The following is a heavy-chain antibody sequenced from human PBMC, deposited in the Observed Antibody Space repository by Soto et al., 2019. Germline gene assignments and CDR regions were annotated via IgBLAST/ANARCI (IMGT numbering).Heavy chain of an antibody. D-gene: IGHD6-19*01. J-gene: IGHJ5*02. CDR3: AKDFPSGSSRYDRFDP. CDR2: ISHDGSTK. CDR1: GFTFSLYG. Sequence: QVQLMESGGGVVQPGRSLRLSCAASGFTFSLYGIHWVRQAPGKGLEWLAVISHDGSTKYYADSVKGRFTVSRDNSKNSVYLQMNSLRGEDTAIYYCAKDFPSGSSRYDRFDPWGLGTSVIVS. V-gene: IGHV3-30*18.